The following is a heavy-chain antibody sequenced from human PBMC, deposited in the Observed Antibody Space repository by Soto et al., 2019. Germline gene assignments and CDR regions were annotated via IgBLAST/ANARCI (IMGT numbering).Heavy chain of an antibody. Sequence: GESLKISCKGSGYSFTSYWIGWVRQMPGKGLEWMGIIYPGDSDTRYSPSFQGQVTISADKSISTAYLQWSNLKASDTAIYYCASRGLRLGELSLSPPSEYYFDYWGQGTLVTVSS. CDR2: IYPGDSDT. V-gene: IGHV5-51*01. J-gene: IGHJ4*02. CDR3: ASRGLRLGELSLSPPSEYYFDY. CDR1: GYSFTSYW. D-gene: IGHD3-16*02.